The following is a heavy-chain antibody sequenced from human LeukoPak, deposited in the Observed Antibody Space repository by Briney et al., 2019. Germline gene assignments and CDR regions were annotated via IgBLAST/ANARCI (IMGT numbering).Heavy chain of an antibody. CDR1: GFTFSSYG. CDR3: AKGNTGDGYIIFDY. J-gene: IGHJ4*02. CDR2: ISYDGSNK. D-gene: IGHD5-24*01. Sequence: GGSLRLSCAASGFTFSSYGMHWVRQAPGKGLEWVAVISYDGSNKYYADSVKGRFTISRDNSKNTLYLQMNSLRAEDTAVYYCAKGNTGDGYIIFDYWGQGTLVTVSS. V-gene: IGHV3-30*18.